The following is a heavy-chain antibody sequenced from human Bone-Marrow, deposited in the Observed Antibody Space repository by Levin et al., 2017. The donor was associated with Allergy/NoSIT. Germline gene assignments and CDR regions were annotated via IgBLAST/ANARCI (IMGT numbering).Heavy chain of an antibody. CDR3: ARYCSGGTCFTEGSWFDP. Sequence: LRLSCAVSGGSIISGGYSWNWIRQPPGKGLEWIGYIYHSGGTYYNPSLKSRATISVDRSKNQFSLRLTSVTAADTAVYYCARYCSGGTCFTEGSWFDPWGQGTLVTVSS. CDR1: GGSIISGGYS. V-gene: IGHV4-30-2*01. J-gene: IGHJ5*02. CDR2: IYHSGGT. D-gene: IGHD2-15*01.